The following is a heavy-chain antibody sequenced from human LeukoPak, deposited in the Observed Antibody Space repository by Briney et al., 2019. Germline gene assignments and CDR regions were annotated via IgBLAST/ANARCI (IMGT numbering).Heavy chain of an antibody. Sequence: GGSLRLSCAASGFTFSSYSMNWVRQAPGKGLEWVSSISTGSSYIYYADSVKGRFTISRDNAKNSLYLQMNSLRAEDTAVYYCARDPPSDPLPFDYWGPGTLVTVSS. J-gene: IGHJ4*02. CDR2: ISTGSSYI. CDR3: ARDPPSDPLPFDY. CDR1: GFTFSSYS. V-gene: IGHV3-21*01. D-gene: IGHD1-26*01.